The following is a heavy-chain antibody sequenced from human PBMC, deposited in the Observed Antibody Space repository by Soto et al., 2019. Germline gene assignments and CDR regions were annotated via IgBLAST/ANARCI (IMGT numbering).Heavy chain of an antibody. V-gene: IGHV3-23*01. D-gene: IGHD2-15*01. Sequence: GGSLRLSCAASXFTFSNYAMAWLRLAPDRGLEWVSLILETFSTTYTDSVKGRFTISRDNSKNTLYLQMNSLRAEDTAVYYCARDQGDQRGYCSGGSCYSFSPLFDYWGQGTLVTVSS. CDR1: XFTFSNYA. CDR2: ILETFST. CDR3: ARDQGDQRGYCSGGSCYSFSPLFDY. J-gene: IGHJ4*02.